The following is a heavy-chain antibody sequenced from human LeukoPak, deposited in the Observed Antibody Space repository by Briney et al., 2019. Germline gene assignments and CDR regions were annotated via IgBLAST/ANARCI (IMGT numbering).Heavy chain of an antibody. J-gene: IGHJ4*02. V-gene: IGHV4-39*01. Sequence: SETLSLTCTVSGGSISSSSYYWGWIRQPPGKGREWIGSIYYSGSTYYNPSLKSRVTISVDTSKNQFSLTLSSVTAADTAVYYCATVRSNWGWSGVYWGQGTLVTVSS. CDR1: GGSISSSSYY. CDR3: ATVRSNWGWSGVY. D-gene: IGHD7-27*01. CDR2: IYYSGST.